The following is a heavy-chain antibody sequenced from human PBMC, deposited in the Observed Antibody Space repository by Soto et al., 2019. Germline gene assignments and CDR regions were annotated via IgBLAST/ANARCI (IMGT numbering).Heavy chain of an antibody. Sequence: QVQLVQSGAEVKKPGSSVKVSCKASGGTLSSFAISWVRQAPGQGLEWMGGIIPIFATTTYAQKFQGRVTVTADRTTRTAYMELSSLRSEDTAIYYCAREGELYDSSGYYHPGFAYWGQGTLVTVSS. V-gene: IGHV1-69*06. CDR3: AREGELYDSSGYYHPGFAY. D-gene: IGHD3-22*01. CDR2: IIPIFATT. J-gene: IGHJ4*02. CDR1: GGTLSSFA.